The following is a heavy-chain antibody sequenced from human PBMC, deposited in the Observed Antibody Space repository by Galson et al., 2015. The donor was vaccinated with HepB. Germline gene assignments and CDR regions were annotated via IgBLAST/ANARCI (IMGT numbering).Heavy chain of an antibody. D-gene: IGHD3-3*01. CDR3: AREVVLEWLLSHYGMDV. V-gene: IGHV6-1*01. Sequence: CAISGDSVSSNSAAWDWIRQSPSRGLEWLGRTYYRSKWYNDYAVSVKSRITINPDTSKNQFSPQLNSVTPEDTAVYYCAREVVLEWLLSHYGMDVWGQGTTVTVSS. CDR2: TYYRSKWYN. CDR1: GDSVSSNSAA. J-gene: IGHJ6*02.